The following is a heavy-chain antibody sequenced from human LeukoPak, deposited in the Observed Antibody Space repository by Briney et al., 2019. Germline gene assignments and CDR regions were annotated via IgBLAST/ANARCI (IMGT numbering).Heavy chain of an antibody. CDR2: INSDGSST. CDR1: GVTFSSYW. D-gene: IGHD3-3*01. J-gene: IGHJ5*02. CDR3: ARGLYDFWSGLEGEIDP. Sequence: PGGSLRLSCAASGVTFSSYWMHWVRQAPGKGLVWASRINSDGSSTSYADSVKGRFTISRDNAKNTLYLQMNSLRAEDTAVYYCARGLYDFWSGLEGEIDPWGQGTLVTVSS. V-gene: IGHV3-74*01.